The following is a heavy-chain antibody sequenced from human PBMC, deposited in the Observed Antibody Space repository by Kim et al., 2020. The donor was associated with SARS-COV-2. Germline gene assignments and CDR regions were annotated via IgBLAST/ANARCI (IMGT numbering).Heavy chain of an antibody. D-gene: IGHD6-6*01. CDR3: AKDLYSSSSRQTWFDP. V-gene: IGHV3-23*01. J-gene: IGHJ5*02. Sequence: VKGRFTISRDNSKNTLYLQMNSLRAEDTAVYYCAKDLYSSSSRQTWFDPWGQGTLVTVSS.